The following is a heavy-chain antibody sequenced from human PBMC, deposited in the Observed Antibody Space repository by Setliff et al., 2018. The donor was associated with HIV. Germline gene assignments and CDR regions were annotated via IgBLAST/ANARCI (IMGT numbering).Heavy chain of an antibody. CDR2: IYTSGST. J-gene: IGHJ4*02. CDR1: GGSINNGPFY. Sequence: SETLSLTCSVSGGSINNGPFYWSWIRRSAGKGLEWIGRIYTSGSTFYNPSLKSRITISLDTSKNHVSLLLSSVTAADTAVYYCARGNCDGGTCFSGYHFDFWGQGKLVTVSS. CDR3: ARGNCDGGTCFSGYHFDF. D-gene: IGHD2-15*01. V-gene: IGHV4-61*02.